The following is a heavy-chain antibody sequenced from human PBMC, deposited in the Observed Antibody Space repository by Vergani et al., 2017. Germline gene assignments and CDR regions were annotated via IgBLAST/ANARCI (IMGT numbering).Heavy chain of an antibody. CDR3: AKDIHPVTPHGMDV. D-gene: IGHD4-23*01. CDR2: MNPNSGNT. Sequence: QVQLVQSGAEVKKPGASVKVSCKVSGYTLTELSMHWVRQAPGKGLEWMGWMNPNSGNTGYAQKFQGRVTMTRNTSISTAYMELSSLRSEDTAVYYCAKDIHPVTPHGMDVWGQGTTVTVSS. V-gene: IGHV1-8*01. J-gene: IGHJ6*02. CDR1: GYTLTELS.